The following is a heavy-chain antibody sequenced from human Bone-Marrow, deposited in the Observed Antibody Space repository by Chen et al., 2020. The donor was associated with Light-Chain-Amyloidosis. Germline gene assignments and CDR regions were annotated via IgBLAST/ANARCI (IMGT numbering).Heavy chain of an antibody. CDR2: ISGNGGSR. J-gene: IGHJ3*02. CDR1: GFAFSSYA. Sequence: EVQLVESGGGLLQRGGSLRLSCAASGFAFSSYAMSWVRQAPGKGVEGVSTISGNGGSRYYGDSVKGRLTISRDNSKNALFRKMNSLRAEDTAVYYCAKDISYDDILPGYPADAFDIWGQGTMVTVSS. D-gene: IGHD3-9*01. CDR3: AKDISYDDILPGYPADAFDI. V-gene: IGHV3-23*04.